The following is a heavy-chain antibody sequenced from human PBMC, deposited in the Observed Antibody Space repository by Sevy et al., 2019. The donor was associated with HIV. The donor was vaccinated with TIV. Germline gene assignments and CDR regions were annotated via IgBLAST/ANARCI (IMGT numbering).Heavy chain of an antibody. V-gene: IGHV5-51*01. Sequence: GESQKISCKTSGYSFTSYWIGWVRQMPGKGLEWMGIIYPGDSDTRYSPSLQGQVTISADKSISTAYLQWSSLKASDTAMYYCARRRTHSSSWYFDYWGQGTLVTVS. CDR3: ARRRTHSSSWYFDY. D-gene: IGHD6-13*01. CDR2: IYPGDSDT. J-gene: IGHJ4*02. CDR1: GYSFTSYW.